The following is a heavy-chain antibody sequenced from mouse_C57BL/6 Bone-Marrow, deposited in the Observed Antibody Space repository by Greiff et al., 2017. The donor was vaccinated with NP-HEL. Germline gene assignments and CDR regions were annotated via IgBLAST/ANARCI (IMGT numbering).Heavy chain of an antibody. CDR3: ARRPSMDY. Sequence: QVQLKESGAELVRPGASVKLSCKASGYTFTDYYINWVKQRPGQGLEWIARIYPGSGNTYYNEKFKGKATLTAEKSCSTAYMQLSSLTSEDSAVYFCARRPSMDYWGQGTSVTVSS. CDR2: IYPGSGNT. CDR1: GYTFTDYY. V-gene: IGHV1-76*01. J-gene: IGHJ4*01.